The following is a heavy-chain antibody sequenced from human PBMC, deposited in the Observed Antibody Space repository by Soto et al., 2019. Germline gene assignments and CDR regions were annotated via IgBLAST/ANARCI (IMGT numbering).Heavy chain of an antibody. CDR2: IYSDGAT. CDR1: GFTVSSNY. CDR3: VRVGRCDCATCPFAF. J-gene: IGHJ4*02. D-gene: IGHD2-21*01. V-gene: IGHV3-53*04. Sequence: EVQLVESGGGLVQPGGSLRLSCAASGFTVSSNYMSWVRQAPGKGLEWVSVIYSDGATFHADSVQGRFTISRHNSKNTLYLQMSSLRADDTAVYYCVRVGRCDCATCPFAFWGQGTLVTVSS.